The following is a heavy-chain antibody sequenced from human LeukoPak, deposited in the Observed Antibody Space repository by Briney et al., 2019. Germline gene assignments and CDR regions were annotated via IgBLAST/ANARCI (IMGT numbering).Heavy chain of an antibody. CDR2: IYFSGST. CDR3: ARSEYSSSSGHFDY. CDR1: GGSISSYY. V-gene: IGHV4-59*08. J-gene: IGHJ4*02. D-gene: IGHD6-6*01. Sequence: PSETLSLTCTVSGGSISSYYWSWIRQPPGKGLEWIVYIYFSGSTDYNPSLKSRVTISVDTSKNQFSLKLSSVTAADTAVYYCARSEYSSSSGHFDYWGQGTLVTVSS.